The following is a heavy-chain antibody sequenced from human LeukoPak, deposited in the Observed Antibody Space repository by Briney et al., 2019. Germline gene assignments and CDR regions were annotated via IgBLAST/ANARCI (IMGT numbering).Heavy chain of an antibody. CDR1: GGSISSGSYY. CDR2: IYTSGST. V-gene: IGHV4-61*02. D-gene: IGHD3-22*01. J-gene: IGHJ4*02. Sequence: SETLSLTCTVSGGSISSGSYYWSWIRQPAGKGLEWIGRIYTSGSTNYNPSLKSRVTISVDTSKNQFSLKLSSVTAADTAVYYCARVAKSYYYDSSGYYSEALYFDYWGQGTLVTVSS. CDR3: ARVAKSYYYDSSGYYSEALYFDY.